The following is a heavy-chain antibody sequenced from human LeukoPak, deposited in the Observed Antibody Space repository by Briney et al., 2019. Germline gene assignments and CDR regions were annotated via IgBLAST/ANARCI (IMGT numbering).Heavy chain of an antibody. CDR3: ARARGWYYYDSSGLILDAFDI. V-gene: IGHV4-59*01. Sequence: PSETLSLTCTVSGGSISSYYWSWIRQPPGKGLEWIGYIYYSGSTNYNPSLKSRVTISVDTSKNQFSLKLSSVTAADTAVYYCARARGWYYYDSSGLILDAFDIWGQGTMVTVSS. CDR2: IYYSGST. CDR1: GGSISSYY. D-gene: IGHD3-22*01. J-gene: IGHJ3*02.